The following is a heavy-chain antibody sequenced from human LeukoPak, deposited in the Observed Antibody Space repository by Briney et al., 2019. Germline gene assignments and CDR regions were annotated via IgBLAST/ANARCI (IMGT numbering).Heavy chain of an antibody. J-gene: IGHJ4*02. CDR2: IGGSVGST. Sequence: GGSLRLSCAASGFNFSTYAMSWVRQAPGKGLEWVSGIGGSVGSTYYADSVKGRFTISRDNSKNTLYLQVNSLRAEDTALYYCARGGPAAMGMSNFDYWGQGTLVTVSS. D-gene: IGHD2-2*01. CDR3: ARGGPAAMGMSNFDY. CDR1: GFNFSTYA. V-gene: IGHV3-23*01.